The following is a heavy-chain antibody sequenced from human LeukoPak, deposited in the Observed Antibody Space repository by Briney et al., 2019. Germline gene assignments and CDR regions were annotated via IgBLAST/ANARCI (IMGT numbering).Heavy chain of an antibody. Sequence: SETLSLTCAVYGGSFSGYYWSWIRQPPGKGLEWIGEINHSGSTNYNPSLKSRVTISVDTSKNQFSLKLSSVTAADTAVYYCARVRDIVVVVAATGRRYGMDVWGQGTTVTVSS. J-gene: IGHJ6*02. CDR3: ARVRDIVVVVAATGRRYGMDV. D-gene: IGHD2-15*01. CDR1: GGSFSGYY. CDR2: INHSGST. V-gene: IGHV4-34*01.